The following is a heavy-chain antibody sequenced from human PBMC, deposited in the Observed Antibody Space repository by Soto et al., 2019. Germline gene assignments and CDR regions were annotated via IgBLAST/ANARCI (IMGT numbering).Heavy chain of an antibody. Sequence: PSETLSLTCTVSGGSINTYNLFWAWVRQPPGKGLEWIASIHYGGNAYYSPSLTTRATISRDTSKNRVSLELRSVTAADTAVYYCARDISYYFDYWGLGTLVTVSS. V-gene: IGHV4-39*02. CDR1: GGSINTYNLF. D-gene: IGHD3-3*02. J-gene: IGHJ4*02. CDR2: IHYGGNA. CDR3: ARDISYYFDY.